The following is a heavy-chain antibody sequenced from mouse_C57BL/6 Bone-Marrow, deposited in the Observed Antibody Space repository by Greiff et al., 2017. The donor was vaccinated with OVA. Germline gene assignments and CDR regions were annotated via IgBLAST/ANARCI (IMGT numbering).Heavy chain of an antibody. V-gene: IGHV1-54*01. CDR3: ARERTTEDWYFDV. J-gene: IGHJ1*03. CDR2: INPGSGGT. CDR1: GYAFTNYL. Sequence: VQLQQSGAELVRPGPSVKVSCKASGYAFTNYLIEWVKQRPGQGLEWIGVINPGSGGTNYNEKFKGKATLTADKSSSTAYMQLSSLTSEDSAVYFCARERTTEDWYFDVWGTGTTVTVSS. D-gene: IGHD1-1*01.